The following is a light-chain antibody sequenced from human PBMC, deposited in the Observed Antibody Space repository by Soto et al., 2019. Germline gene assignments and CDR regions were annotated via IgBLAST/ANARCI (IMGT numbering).Light chain of an antibody. J-gene: IGKJ5*01. Sequence: EIVLTQSPGTLSVSPGERATLSCRASQSVSSSYLAWYQKKPGPATRLLIYGASSRATGIPDSISGSGCGKDFPTTISRLEHEDFAVYYCQQYGSSPITFGQGTRLEIK. CDR3: QQYGSSPIT. CDR1: QSVSSSY. V-gene: IGKV3-20*01. CDR2: GAS.